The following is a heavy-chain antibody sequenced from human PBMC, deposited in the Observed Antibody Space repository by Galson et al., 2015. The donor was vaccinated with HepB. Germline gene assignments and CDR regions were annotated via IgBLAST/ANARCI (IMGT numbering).Heavy chain of an antibody. D-gene: IGHD6-19*01. Sequence: SLRLSCAASGFTFSSYAMSWVRQAPGKGLEWVSAISGSGGSTYYADSVKGRFTISRDNSKNTLYLQMNSLRAEDTAVYYCATDSSGWSIFDYWGQGTLVTVSS. CDR1: GFTFSSYA. CDR3: ATDSSGWSIFDY. V-gene: IGHV3-23*01. J-gene: IGHJ4*02. CDR2: ISGSGGST.